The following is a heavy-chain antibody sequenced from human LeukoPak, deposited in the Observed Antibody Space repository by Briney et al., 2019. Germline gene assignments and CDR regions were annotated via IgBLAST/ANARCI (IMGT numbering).Heavy chain of an antibody. CDR1: GGSISSYY. V-gene: IGHV4-59*01. CDR2: IYYSGST. CDR3: ACLSGSGSYLDY. J-gene: IGHJ4*02. Sequence: SETLSLTCTVSGGSISSYYWSWIRQPPGKGLEWIGYIYYSGSTNYNPSLKSRVTISVDTSKNQFSLKLSSVTAADTTVYYCACLSGSGSYLDYWGQGALVTVSS. D-gene: IGHD3-10*01.